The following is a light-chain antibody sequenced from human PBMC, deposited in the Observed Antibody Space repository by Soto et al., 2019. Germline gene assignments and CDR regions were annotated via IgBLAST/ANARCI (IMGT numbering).Light chain of an antibody. CDR1: ESISRDY. CDR3: QQYGSSPGT. J-gene: IGKJ4*01. CDR2: GAS. V-gene: IGKV3-20*01. Sequence: EIVLTQSPGTLSLSPGQRATLSCRASESISRDYLAWYQQRLGQAPRLLIYGASSGATGIPDRFSGSGSGTDFTLTISRLEPEDFAVYYCQQYGSSPGTFGGGTKVDI.